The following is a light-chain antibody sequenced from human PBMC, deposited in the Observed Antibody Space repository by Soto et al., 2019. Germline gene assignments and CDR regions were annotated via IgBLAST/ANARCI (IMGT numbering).Light chain of an antibody. J-gene: IGLJ2*01. Sequence: QSALTQPPSASGSPGQSVTISCTGTSSDVGGDNYVSWYQQHPGKAPKLMIYEVTKRPSGVPDRFSGSKSGNTASLTVSGLQVEDAADYYCSSLKVFGGGTKVTVL. CDR3: SSLKV. CDR2: EVT. CDR1: SSDVGGDNY. V-gene: IGLV2-8*01.